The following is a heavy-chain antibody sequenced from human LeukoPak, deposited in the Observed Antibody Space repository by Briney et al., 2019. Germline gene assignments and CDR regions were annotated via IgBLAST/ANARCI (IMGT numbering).Heavy chain of an antibody. CDR2: ISGSVGST. CDR3: AKAPGATHFDY. J-gene: IGHJ4*02. Sequence: GGSLRLSCAASGFXFSSYAISWVRQAPGKGLEWVSAISGSVGSTYYADSVKGRFTISRDNSENTLYLQMNSLSAEDTAVYYCAKAPGATHFDYWGQGTLVTVSS. CDR1: GFXFSSYA. D-gene: IGHD1-26*01. V-gene: IGHV3-23*01.